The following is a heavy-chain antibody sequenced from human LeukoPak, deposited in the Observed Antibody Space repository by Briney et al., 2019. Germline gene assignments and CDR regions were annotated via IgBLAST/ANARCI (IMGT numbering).Heavy chain of an antibody. J-gene: IGHJ4*02. CDR2: IYSCGST. V-gene: IGHV3-53*01. D-gene: IGHD5-18*01. Sequence: GGSLRLSCAASGFTLSSYAMIWVRQAPGKGLEWVLVIYSCGSTYYADSVKGRFTISRDNSKNTLYLQMNSLRAEDTAVYYCSKRYSYGYSDYWGQGTLVTVSS. CDR3: SKRYSYGYSDY. CDR1: GFTLSSYA.